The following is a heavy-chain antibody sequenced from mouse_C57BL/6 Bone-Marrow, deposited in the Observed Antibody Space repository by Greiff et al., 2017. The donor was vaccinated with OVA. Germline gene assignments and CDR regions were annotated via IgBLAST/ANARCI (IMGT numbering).Heavy chain of an antibody. J-gene: IGHJ1*03. CDR3: ARNYYGSSYWYFDV. D-gene: IGHD1-1*01. V-gene: IGHV1-39*01. Sequence: EVQLQQSGPELVKPGASVKISCKASGYSFTDYNMNWVKQSNGQSLEWIGVINPNYGTTSYNQKFKGKATLTVDQSSSTAYMQLNSLTSEDSAVYYCARNYYGSSYWYFDVWGTGTTVTVSS. CDR1: GYSFTDYN. CDR2: INPNYGTT.